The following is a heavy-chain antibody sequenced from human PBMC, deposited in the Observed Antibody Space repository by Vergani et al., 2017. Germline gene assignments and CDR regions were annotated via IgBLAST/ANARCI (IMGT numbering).Heavy chain of an antibody. CDR1: GFTFSSYA. CDR3: AKDHVPKTYYYYXMDV. V-gene: IGHV3-23*01. Sequence: EVQLLESGGGLVQPGGSLRLSCAASGFTFSSYAMSWVRQAPGKGLEWVSAISGSGGSTYYADSVKGRFTISRDNSKNTLYLQMNSLRAEDTAVYYCAKDHVPKTYYYYXMDVWGKGTTVTVSS. CDR2: ISGSGGST. D-gene: IGHD3-16*01. J-gene: IGHJ6*03.